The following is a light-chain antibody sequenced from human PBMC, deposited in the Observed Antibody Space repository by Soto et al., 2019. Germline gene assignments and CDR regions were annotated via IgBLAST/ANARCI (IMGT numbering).Light chain of an antibody. J-gene: IGKJ1*01. Sequence: IQMTQSPATLSACIEDRVTITCRASQTINNWLAWYQQKPGKAPNLLIYHASNLETGVPSRFSGSAFGTEFTLTISSLQPDDFATYYCQHYNSYPWTFGQGTKVDIK. V-gene: IGKV1-5*01. CDR1: QTINNW. CDR3: QHYNSYPWT. CDR2: HAS.